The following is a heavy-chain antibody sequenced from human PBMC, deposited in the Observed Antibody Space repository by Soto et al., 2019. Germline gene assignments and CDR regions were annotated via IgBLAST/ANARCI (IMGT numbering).Heavy chain of an antibody. CDR1: GFSFNTAW. CDR3: AADKPFFGQGELEH. J-gene: IGHJ4*02. CDR2: IKTEVEGVAT. Sequence: GGSLRLSCEASGFSFNTAWMTWLRQAPGKGLEWVALIKTEVEGVATHYAAPVNGRFIVSRDDSRKTVHLQMNSLKTEDTAVYYCAADKPFFGQGELEHWGQGTPVTVSS. D-gene: IGHD1-26*01. V-gene: IGHV3-15*01.